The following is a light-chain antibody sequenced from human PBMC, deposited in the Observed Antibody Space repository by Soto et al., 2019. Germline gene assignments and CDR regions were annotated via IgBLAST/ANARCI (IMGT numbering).Light chain of an antibody. J-gene: IGKJ2*01. CDR3: QQYTNWPYT. V-gene: IGKV3-15*01. CDR1: QSVGSN. CDR2: GAS. Sequence: EIVMTQSPATLSVSPGERASLSCRASQSVGSNLAWYQQTAGQAPRLLIYGASTRATGIPARFSGSGSGTELTLTISSLQSEDFAVYSCQQYTNWPYTFGQGTKLEI.